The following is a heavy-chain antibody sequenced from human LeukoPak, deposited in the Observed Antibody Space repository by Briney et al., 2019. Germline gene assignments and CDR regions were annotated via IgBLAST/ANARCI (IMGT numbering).Heavy chain of an antibody. CDR1: EFTFSSYA. CDR2: ISGSGGST. Sequence: PGGSLRLSCVASEFTFSSYAMSWVRQAPGKGLEWVSAISGSGGSTYYADSVKGRFTISRDNSKNTLYLQMNSLRAEDTAVYYCAKDFTAAVRGVLYYWGQGTLVTVSS. CDR3: AKDFTAAVRGVLYY. D-gene: IGHD3-10*01. V-gene: IGHV3-23*01. J-gene: IGHJ4*02.